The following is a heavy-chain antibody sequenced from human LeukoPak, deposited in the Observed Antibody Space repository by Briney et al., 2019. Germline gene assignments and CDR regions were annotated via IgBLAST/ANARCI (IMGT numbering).Heavy chain of an antibody. V-gene: IGHV3-30*04. D-gene: IGHD1-26*01. CDR2: IPYDGSNE. CDR1: GFTFSSYF. J-gene: IGHJ6*03. CDR3: AKGRGWEASYYYYYMDV. Sequence: GGSLTLSCAASGFTFSSYFMHWVRQAAGKGLEWVAIIPYDGSNEYYVDSVKGRFTISRHKSKKTLYLPINSQKAADTAVYYCAKGRGWEASYYYYYMDVWGKGTTVTISS.